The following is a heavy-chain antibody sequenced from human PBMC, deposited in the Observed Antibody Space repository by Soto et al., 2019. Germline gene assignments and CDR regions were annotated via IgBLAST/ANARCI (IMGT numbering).Heavy chain of an antibody. J-gene: IGHJ5*02. Sequence: SETLSLTCTVSGGSISSSSYYWGWIRQPPGNGLEWIGSIYYSGSTYFNPSLKCRVTISVDTSKNQFSLRVRSVTAADTAVYYCAREFYGSGNWFDPWGQGILVTVSS. V-gene: IGHV4-39*01. CDR3: AREFYGSGNWFDP. CDR1: GGSISSSSYY. CDR2: IYYSGST. D-gene: IGHD3-10*01.